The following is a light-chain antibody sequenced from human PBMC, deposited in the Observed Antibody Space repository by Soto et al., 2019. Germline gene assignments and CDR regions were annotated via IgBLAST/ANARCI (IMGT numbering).Light chain of an antibody. V-gene: IGKV3-20*01. CDR3: QQYGSSFT. CDR1: QSVSSSY. J-gene: IGKJ3*01. Sequence: TLSLPPGERATLSCRASQSVSSSYLAWYQQKPGQAPRLLIYGASSRATGIPDRFSGSGSGTDFTLTISRLEPEDFAVYYCQQYGSSFTFGPGTKVDIK. CDR2: GAS.